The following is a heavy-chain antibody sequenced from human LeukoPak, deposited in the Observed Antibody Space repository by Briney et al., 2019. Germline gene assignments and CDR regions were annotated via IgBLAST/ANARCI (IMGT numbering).Heavy chain of an antibody. CDR3: ARELRRYLDL. J-gene: IGHJ2*01. Sequence: SQTLSLTCTVSGGSISSGGYYWSWIRQHPGKGLEWIGYIYYSGSTYYNPSLKSRVTISVDTSKNQSSLKLSSVTAADTAVYYCARELRRYLDLWGRGTLVTVSS. CDR1: GGSISSGGYY. V-gene: IGHV4-31*03. CDR2: IYYSGST.